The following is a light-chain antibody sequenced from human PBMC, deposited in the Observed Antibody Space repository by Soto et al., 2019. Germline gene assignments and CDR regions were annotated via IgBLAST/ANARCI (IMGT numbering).Light chain of an antibody. V-gene: IGKV3-11*01. CDR1: QSVSSY. CDR2: DAS. Sequence: EIVLTQSPATLSLSPGERATLSCRASQSVSSYLAWYQQKPGQAPRLLIYDASNRATGIPARFSGSGSGTDFTLTISSLEPEDFVVYYCQQRSNWQTFGPGTKVDIK. CDR3: QQRSNWQT. J-gene: IGKJ3*01.